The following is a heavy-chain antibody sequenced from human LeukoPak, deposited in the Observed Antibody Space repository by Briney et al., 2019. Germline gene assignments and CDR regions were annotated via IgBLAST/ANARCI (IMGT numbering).Heavy chain of an antibody. Sequence: GGSLRLSCAASGFTFSSYWMSWVRQAPGKGLEWVANIKQDGSEKYYVDSVKGRFTISRDNAKNSLYLQMNSLRAEDTAVYYCARGSRYCSGGSCYSSWGQGTLVTVSS. D-gene: IGHD2-15*01. CDR2: IKQDGSEK. V-gene: IGHV3-7*01. CDR3: ARGSRYCSGGSCYSS. CDR1: GFTFSSYW. J-gene: IGHJ4*02.